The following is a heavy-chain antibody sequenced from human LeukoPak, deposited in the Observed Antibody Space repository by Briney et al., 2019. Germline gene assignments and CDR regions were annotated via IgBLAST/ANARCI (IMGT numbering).Heavy chain of an antibody. CDR1: GYSFTNYW. Sequence: GESLKISCKGSGYSFTNYWIVWVRQMPGKGLEWMGLIYPGDSDTRYSPSFQGQVTISADKSINTAYLQWSSLKASDTAMYYCARPRLPYCGGDCYSPYDYWGQGTLVTVSS. J-gene: IGHJ4*02. D-gene: IGHD2-21*02. CDR2: IYPGDSDT. CDR3: ARPRLPYCGGDCYSPYDY. V-gene: IGHV5-51*01.